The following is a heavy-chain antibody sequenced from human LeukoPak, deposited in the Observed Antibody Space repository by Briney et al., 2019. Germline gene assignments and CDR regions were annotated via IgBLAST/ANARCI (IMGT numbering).Heavy chain of an antibody. Sequence: PSETLSLTCTVSGGSISSSSYYWGWIRQPPGKGLEWIGSIYYSGSTYYNPSLKSRVTISVDTSKNQFSLKLSSVTAADTAVYYCARRGYCGGDCYDYYFDYWGQGTLVTVSS. D-gene: IGHD2-21*02. J-gene: IGHJ4*02. CDR2: IYYSGST. CDR3: ARRGYCGGDCYDYYFDY. V-gene: IGHV4-39*07. CDR1: GGSISSSSYY.